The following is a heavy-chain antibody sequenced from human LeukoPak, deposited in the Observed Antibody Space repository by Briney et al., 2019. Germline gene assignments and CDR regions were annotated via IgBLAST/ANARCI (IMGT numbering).Heavy chain of an antibody. D-gene: IGHD3-9*01. CDR3: ATTLEGYDILTGYYNVGFDY. V-gene: IGHV3-23*01. CDR2: ISGGGGST. CDR1: GFTFSSYA. Sequence: GGSLRLSCAASGFTFSSYAMSWVRQAPGKGLEWVSAISGGGGSTYYADSVKGRFTISRDNSKNMLYLQMNSLRAEDTAVYYCATTLEGYDILTGYYNVGFDYWGQGTLVTVSS. J-gene: IGHJ4*02.